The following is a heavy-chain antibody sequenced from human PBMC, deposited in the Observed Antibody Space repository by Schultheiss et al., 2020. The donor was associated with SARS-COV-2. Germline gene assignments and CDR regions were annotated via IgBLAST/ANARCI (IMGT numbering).Heavy chain of an antibody. D-gene: IGHD3-9*01. J-gene: IGHJ5*02. CDR1: GFTFDDYA. V-gene: IGHV3-23*01. CDR3: AKDVGTIFQNWFDP. Sequence: GGSLRLSCAASGFTFDDYAMHWVRQAPGKGLEWVSGISGSGGSTYYADSVKGRFTISRDNSKNTLYLQMNSLRAEDTAVYYCAKDVGTIFQNWFDPWGQGTLVTVSS. CDR2: ISGSGGST.